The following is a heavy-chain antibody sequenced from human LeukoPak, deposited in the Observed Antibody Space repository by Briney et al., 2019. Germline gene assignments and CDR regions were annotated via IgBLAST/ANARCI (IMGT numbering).Heavy chain of an antibody. J-gene: IGHJ4*02. V-gene: IGHV3-23*01. CDR2: ISGSGDST. D-gene: IGHD2-15*01. CDR1: GFTFSSYA. CDR3: AKAAQYCSGGSCYLFDY. Sequence: PGGSLRLSCAASGFTFSSYAMSWVRQAPGKGLEWVSAISGSGDSTYYADSVKGRFTISRDNSKDTLYLQMNSLRAEDTAVYYCAKAAQYCSGGSCYLFDYWGQGTLVTVSS.